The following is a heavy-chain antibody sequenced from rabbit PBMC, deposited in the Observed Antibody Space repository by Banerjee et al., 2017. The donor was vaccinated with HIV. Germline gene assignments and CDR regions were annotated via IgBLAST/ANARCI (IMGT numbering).Heavy chain of an antibody. D-gene: IGHD8-1*01. CDR3: ARSSYAGYVGSGYFNL. V-gene: IGHV1S45*01. Sequence: QEQLVESGGGLVQPEGSLTLTCTASGFSFSSGYYMCWVRQAPGKGLEWIACIYAGSSGGTDYASWVNGRFTISRNTNQNTVTLQMNILTAADTATYFCARSSYAGYVGSGYFNLWGPGTLVTVS. J-gene: IGHJ4*01. CDR1: GFSFSSGYY. CDR2: IYAGSSGGT.